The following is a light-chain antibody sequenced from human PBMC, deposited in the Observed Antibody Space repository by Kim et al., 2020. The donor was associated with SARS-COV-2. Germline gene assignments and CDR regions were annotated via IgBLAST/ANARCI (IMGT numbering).Light chain of an antibody. CDR2: AAS. CDR1: QSISSR. V-gene: IGKV1-39*01. Sequence: DIQMTQSPSSLSASVGDRVTITCRASQSISSRLNWYQQKPGKAPKLLIYAASSLQSGVPSRFSGSGSGTDFTLTISSLQPEDFATYYCQQSYTIPITFGQGTRLEIK. J-gene: IGKJ5*01. CDR3: QQSYTIPIT.